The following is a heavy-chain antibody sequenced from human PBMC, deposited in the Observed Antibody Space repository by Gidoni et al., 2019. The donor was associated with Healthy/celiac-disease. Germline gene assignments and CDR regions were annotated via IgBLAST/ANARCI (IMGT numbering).Heavy chain of an antibody. CDR1: GGSISSSSYY. CDR2: IYYSGST. D-gene: IGHD3-10*01. CDR3: ATHPGVGRVGWFDP. V-gene: IGHV4-39*01. J-gene: IGHJ5*02. Sequence: QLQLQESGPGLVKPSETLSLTCTVSGGSISSSSYYWGWIRQPPGKGLEWIGSIYYSGSTYYNPSLKSRVTISVDTSKNQFSLKLSSVTAADTAVYYCATHPGVGRVGWFDPWGQGTLVTVSS.